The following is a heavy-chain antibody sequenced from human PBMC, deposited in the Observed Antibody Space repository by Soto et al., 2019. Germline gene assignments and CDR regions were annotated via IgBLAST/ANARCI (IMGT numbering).Heavy chain of an antibody. CDR3: AKGVVAATAGWFDP. D-gene: IGHD2-15*01. CDR1: GFTFSSYA. CDR2: LRGSGGST. Sequence: EVQLLESGGGLVQPGGALRLSCAASGFTFSSYAMSWVRKAPGKGLEWVSALRGSGGSTYYADSVKGRFTISRDNSKHTLYLQMTSMRAEDTAVYYCAKGVVAATAGWFDPCCQGTLVTVSS. V-gene: IGHV3-23*01. J-gene: IGHJ5*02.